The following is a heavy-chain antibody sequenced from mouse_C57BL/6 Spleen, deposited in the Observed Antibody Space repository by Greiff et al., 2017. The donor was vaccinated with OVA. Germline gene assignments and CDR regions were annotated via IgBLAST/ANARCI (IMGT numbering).Heavy chain of an antibody. J-gene: IGHJ2*01. V-gene: IGHV1-74*01. CDR3: ANESGIDY. Sequence: VQLQQPGAELVKPGASVKVSCKASGYTFTSYWMHWVKQRPGQGLEWIGRIHPSDGDTNYNQKFKGKATLTVDKSSSTAYMQLSSLTSEDCAVDSSANESGIDYWGQGTTLTVSS. CDR2: IHPSDGDT. CDR1: GYTFTSYW.